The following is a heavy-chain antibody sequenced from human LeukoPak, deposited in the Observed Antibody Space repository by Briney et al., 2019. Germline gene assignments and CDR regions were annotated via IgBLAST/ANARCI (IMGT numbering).Heavy chain of an antibody. Sequence: SETLSLTCTVSGGSISSSSYYWGWIRQPPGKGLEWIGYIYYSGSTNYNPSLKSRVTISVDTSKNQFSLKLSSVTAADTAVYYCARLDVAAYYDILTGYPTGGWFDPWGQGTLVTVSS. D-gene: IGHD3-9*01. CDR2: IYYSGST. V-gene: IGHV4-61*05. CDR3: ARLDVAAYYDILTGYPTGGWFDP. J-gene: IGHJ5*02. CDR1: GGSISSSSYY.